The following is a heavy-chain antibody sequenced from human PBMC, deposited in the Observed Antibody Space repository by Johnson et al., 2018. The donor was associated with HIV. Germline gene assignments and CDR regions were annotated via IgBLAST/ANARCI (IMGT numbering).Heavy chain of an antibody. Sequence: VQLVESGGGLVQPGGSLRLSCAASGFTISSNYMSWVRQAPGKGLEWVSVIYSGGSTYYADSVKGRFTISRDNSKNTLYLQMNSLRAEDTAVYYCAREGFIPVLLRGGAFDIWGQGTMVTVSS. CDR1: GFTISSNY. J-gene: IGHJ3*02. V-gene: IGHV3-66*01. CDR3: AREGFIPVLLRGGAFDI. CDR2: IYSGGST. D-gene: IGHD3-10*01.